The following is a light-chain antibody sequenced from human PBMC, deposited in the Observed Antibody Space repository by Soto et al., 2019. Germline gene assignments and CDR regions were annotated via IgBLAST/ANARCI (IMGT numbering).Light chain of an antibody. CDR1: SSNIGSNY. CDR2: RNN. Sequence: QSVLTQPPSASGTPGQRVTISCSGSSSNIGSNYVYWYQQLPGTAPKLLIYRNNRRPSGVPDRFSGSKSGTSASLAISGLRSEDEADYYCAAWDDSLSGQVFGGGTKLTVL. J-gene: IGLJ3*02. CDR3: AAWDDSLSGQV. V-gene: IGLV1-47*01.